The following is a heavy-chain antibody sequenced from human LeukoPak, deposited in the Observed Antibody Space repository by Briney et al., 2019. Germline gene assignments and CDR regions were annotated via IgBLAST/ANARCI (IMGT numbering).Heavy chain of an antibody. Sequence: GGSLRLSCAASGFTFSDYYMSWIRQAPGKGLEWISYISGSGSTIYYADSVKGRFTISRDNSKNTLYLQMNSLRAEDTAVYYCAKDRKGDGYNFYYWGQGTLVTVSS. CDR2: ISGSGSTI. CDR1: GFTFSDYY. CDR3: AKDRKGDGYNFYY. D-gene: IGHD5-24*01. V-gene: IGHV3-11*04. J-gene: IGHJ4*02.